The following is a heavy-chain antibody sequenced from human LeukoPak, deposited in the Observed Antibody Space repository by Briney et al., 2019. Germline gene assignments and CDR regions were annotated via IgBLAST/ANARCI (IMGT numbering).Heavy chain of an antibody. CDR3: ARDHMVRGEIDY. CDR1: GFTFSSYA. J-gene: IGHJ4*02. CDR2: ISSSSSFI. D-gene: IGHD3-10*01. V-gene: IGHV3-21*01. Sequence: GESLKISCAASGFTFSSYAMSWVRQAPGRGLEWVSSISSSSSFIYYADSVKGRFTISRDNAKNSLYLQMNSLRAEDTAVYYCARDHMVRGEIDYWGQGTLVTVSS.